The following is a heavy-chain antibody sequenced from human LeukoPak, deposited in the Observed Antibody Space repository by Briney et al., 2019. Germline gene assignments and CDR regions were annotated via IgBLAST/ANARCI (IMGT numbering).Heavy chain of an antibody. Sequence: SETLSLTCTVSGGSISSYYWSWIRQPPGKGLEWIGYIYYSGSTNYNPSLKSRVTISVDTSKDQFSLKLSSVTAADTAVYYCARARVDIVATTFYGFDYWGQGTLVTVSS. D-gene: IGHD5-12*01. V-gene: IGHV4-59*01. CDR3: ARARVDIVATTFYGFDY. CDR2: IYYSGST. CDR1: GGSISSYY. J-gene: IGHJ4*02.